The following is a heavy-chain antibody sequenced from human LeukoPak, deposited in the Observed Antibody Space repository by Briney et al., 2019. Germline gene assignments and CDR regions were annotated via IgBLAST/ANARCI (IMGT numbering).Heavy chain of an antibody. D-gene: IGHD2-8*01. CDR1: GYTFTSYD. J-gene: IGHJ6*02. Sequence: GASVKVSCKASGYTFTSYDINWVRQATGQGLEWMGWMNPNSGNTGYAQKFQGRVTMTRNTSISTAYMELSSLRSEDTAVYYCARFPTPYCTNGVCYMGGASYYYGMDVWGQGTTVTVSS. CDR3: ARFPTPYCTNGVCYMGGASYYYGMDV. CDR2: MNPNSGNT. V-gene: IGHV1-8*01.